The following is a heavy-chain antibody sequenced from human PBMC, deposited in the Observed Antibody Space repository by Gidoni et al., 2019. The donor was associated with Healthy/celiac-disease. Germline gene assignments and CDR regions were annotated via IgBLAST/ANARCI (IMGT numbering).Heavy chain of an antibody. CDR1: GDSVPSNRAA. Sequence: QVQLPQSGPGLVKPSQTLSRTCLISGDSVPSNRAAWNWIRQSPSRGLGGLGRTYYRSKWYNDYAVSVKSRITINPDTSKNQFSLQLNSVTPEDTAVYYCARATGTTLFFDYWGQGTLVTVSS. CDR3: ARATGTTLFFDY. V-gene: IGHV6-1*01. D-gene: IGHD1-7*01. J-gene: IGHJ4*02. CDR2: TYYRSKWYN.